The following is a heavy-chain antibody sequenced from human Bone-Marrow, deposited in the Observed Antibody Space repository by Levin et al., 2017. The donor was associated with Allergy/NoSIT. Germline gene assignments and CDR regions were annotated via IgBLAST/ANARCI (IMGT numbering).Heavy chain of an antibody. V-gene: IGHV4-31*03. Sequence: SSETLSLTCTVSGGSIGGGGYYWSWIRQHPGKGLEWVGYIYHSGNTYYNPSLKRRLSISVDTSRNQFSLKLSSVTAADTAVYYCARDTGYDLDSWGQGTLVTVSS. CDR2: IYHSGNT. CDR3: ARDTGYDLDS. CDR1: GGSIGGGGYY. D-gene: IGHD5-12*01. J-gene: IGHJ4*02.